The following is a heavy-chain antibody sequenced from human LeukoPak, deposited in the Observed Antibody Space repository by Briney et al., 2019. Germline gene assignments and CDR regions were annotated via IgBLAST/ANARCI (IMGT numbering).Heavy chain of an antibody. J-gene: IGHJ3*02. D-gene: IGHD1-26*01. CDR1: GFTFSSYA. Sequence: GGSLRLSCAASGFTFSSYAMSWVRQAPGKGLEWVSAISGSGGSTYYADSVKGRFTISRGNSKNTLYLQMNSLRAEDTAVYYCAKVALPELLRFWAFDIWGQGTMVTVSS. CDR2: ISGSGGST. V-gene: IGHV3-23*01. CDR3: AKVALPELLRFWAFDI.